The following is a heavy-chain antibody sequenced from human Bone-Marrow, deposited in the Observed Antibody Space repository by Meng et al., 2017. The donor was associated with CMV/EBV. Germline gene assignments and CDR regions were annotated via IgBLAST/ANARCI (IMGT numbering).Heavy chain of an antibody. D-gene: IGHD6-13*01. CDR1: VGTFSRNA. V-gene: IGHV1-69*01. Sequence: CRAFVGTFSRNALSWVRQAPGQGLEWMGGIIPVFGTANYAQYFQGRVTITADESTTTAYMELSSLKSEDTAVYYCAKGGRAARQFDYWGQGTLVTVSS. CDR2: IIPVFGTA. J-gene: IGHJ4*02. CDR3: AKGGRAARQFDY.